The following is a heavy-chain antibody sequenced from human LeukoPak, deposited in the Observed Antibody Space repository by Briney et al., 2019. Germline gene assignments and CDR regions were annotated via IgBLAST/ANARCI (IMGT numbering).Heavy chain of an antibody. J-gene: IGHJ6*03. D-gene: IGHD2-8*01. CDR2: IYYSGST. Sequence: TLSLTCTVSGGSISCGGYYWSWIRQHPGKGLEWIGYIYYSGSTYYNPSLKSRVTISVDTSKNQFSLKLSSVTAADTAVYYCARGLKGYCTNGVCYNRYYYYYMDVWGKGTTVTVSS. CDR1: GGSISCGGYY. V-gene: IGHV4-31*03. CDR3: ARGLKGYCTNGVCYNRYYYYYMDV.